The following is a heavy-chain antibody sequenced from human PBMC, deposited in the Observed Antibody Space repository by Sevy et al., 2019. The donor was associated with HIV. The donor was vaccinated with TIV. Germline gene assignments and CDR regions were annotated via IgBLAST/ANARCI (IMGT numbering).Heavy chain of an antibody. CDR2: IWYEGSNK. J-gene: IGHJ4*02. Sequence: GGSLRLSCAASGFTFSKYGMHWVRQAPGKGLEWVALIWYEGSNKYYADSVKGRFTISRDNSKNTLCLQMNSLRAEDTAVYYCVRGADYYDSSGANWDYWGQGTLVTVSS. CDR1: GFTFSKYG. CDR3: VRGADYYDSSGANWDY. V-gene: IGHV3-33*01. D-gene: IGHD3-22*01.